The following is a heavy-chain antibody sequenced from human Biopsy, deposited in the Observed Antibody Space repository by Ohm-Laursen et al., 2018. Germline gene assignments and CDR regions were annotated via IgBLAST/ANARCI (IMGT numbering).Heavy chain of an antibody. Sequence: VKLSCKAPTGTFNSYGIIWARQAPGQGLEWMGRIIPILRTTAYAQTFLGRVTITADSPTSTVDMELTSLASDDTAVYFCAREAIGYQLPFDDWGQGTLVTVSS. D-gene: IGHD2-2*01. CDR3: AREAIGYQLPFDD. J-gene: IGHJ4*02. V-gene: IGHV1-69*11. CDR2: IIPILRTT. CDR1: TGTFNSYG.